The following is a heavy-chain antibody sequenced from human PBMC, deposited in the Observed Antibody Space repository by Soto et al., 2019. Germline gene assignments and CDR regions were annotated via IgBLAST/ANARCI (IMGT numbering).Heavy chain of an antibody. CDR2: ISGSGGST. CDR3: AKDYYYDSSGYTPLSFDY. CDR1: GFTFSSYA. V-gene: IGHV3-23*01. D-gene: IGHD3-22*01. J-gene: IGHJ4*02. Sequence: EVRLLESGGGLVQPGGSLRLSCAASGFTFSSYAMSWVRQAPGKGLEWVSAISGSGGSTYYADSVKGRFTISRDNSKNTLYLQMNSLRAEDTAVYYCAKDYYYDSSGYTPLSFDYWGQGTLVTVSS.